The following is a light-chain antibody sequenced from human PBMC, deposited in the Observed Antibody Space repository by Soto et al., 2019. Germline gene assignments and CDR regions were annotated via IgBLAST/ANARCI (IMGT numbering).Light chain of an antibody. Sequence: DIQMTQSPSTLSASVGDTVTITWRASQTISGWLAWYQQRPGKAPNLLIFDASTLESGVPSRFSGSGSGTTFTLTISSLQSDDFATYYCLQYNGYYRTFGQGTKVGIK. CDR3: LQYNGYYRT. CDR1: QTISGW. CDR2: DAS. J-gene: IGKJ1*01. V-gene: IGKV1-5*01.